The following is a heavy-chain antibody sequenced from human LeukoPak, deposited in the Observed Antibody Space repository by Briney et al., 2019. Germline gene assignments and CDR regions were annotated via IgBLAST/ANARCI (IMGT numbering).Heavy chain of an antibody. CDR2: ISSSSSYI. Sequence: GGSLRLSCAASGFTFSSYRMNWVRQAPGKGLEWVSSISSSSSYIYYADSVKGRFTISRDNAKNSLYLQMNSLRAEDTAVYYCARDRRASRITIFGVPSGAFDIWGQGTMVTVSS. CDR3: ARDRRASRITIFGVPSGAFDI. CDR1: GFTFSSYR. D-gene: IGHD3-3*01. V-gene: IGHV3-21*01. J-gene: IGHJ3*02.